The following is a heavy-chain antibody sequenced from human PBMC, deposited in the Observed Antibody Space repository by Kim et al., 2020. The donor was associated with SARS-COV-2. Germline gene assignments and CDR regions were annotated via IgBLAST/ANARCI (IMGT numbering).Heavy chain of an antibody. Sequence: SETLSLTCAVYGGSFSGYYWSWIRQPPGKGLEWIGEINHSGSTNYNPSLKSRVTISVDTSKNQFSLKLSSVTAADTAVYYCARGNWGKQWLVRSWFDPWGQGTLVTVSS. J-gene: IGHJ5*02. D-gene: IGHD6-19*01. CDR1: GGSFSGYY. CDR2: INHSGST. V-gene: IGHV4-34*01. CDR3: ARGNWGKQWLVRSWFDP.